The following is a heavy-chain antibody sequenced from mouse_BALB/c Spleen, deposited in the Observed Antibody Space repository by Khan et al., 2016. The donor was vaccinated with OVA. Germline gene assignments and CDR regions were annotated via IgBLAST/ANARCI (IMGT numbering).Heavy chain of an antibody. V-gene: IGHV5-12-2*01. CDR3: ARPTTAGYYYVMDY. Sequence: EVELVESGGGLVQPGGSLKLSCAASGFTFSSYTMSWVRQTPEKRLEWVAYISNGGGSTFYPDTVKGRFTISRDNAKNTLYLQMSSLKYEDTAMYYCARPTTAGYYYVMDYWGQGTSVTVSS. D-gene: IGHD1-2*01. J-gene: IGHJ4*01. CDR2: ISNGGGST. CDR1: GFTFSSYT.